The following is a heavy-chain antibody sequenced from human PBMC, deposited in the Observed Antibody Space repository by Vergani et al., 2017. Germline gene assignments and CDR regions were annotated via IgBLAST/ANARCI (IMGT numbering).Heavy chain of an antibody. CDR2: IKSDGSIT. J-gene: IGHJ3*02. CDR3: ASCSSTSCYGAAFDI. V-gene: IGHV3-74*03. CDR1: GFSFNSYW. D-gene: IGHD2-2*01. Sequence: DVHLAESGGGFFQPGGSLRLSCSASGFSFNSYWMHWVRQVPGKGLLWVSRIKSDGSITAYADSVKGRFTISRDNAKNSLYLQMNSLRAEDTAVYYCASCSSTSCYGAAFDIWGQGTMVTVSS.